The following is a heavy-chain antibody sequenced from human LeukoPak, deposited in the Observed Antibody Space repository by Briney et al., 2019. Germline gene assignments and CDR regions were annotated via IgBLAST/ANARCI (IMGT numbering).Heavy chain of an antibody. CDR3: AKNKKYSSGLGYYYMDV. CDR2: ISGSGGST. D-gene: IGHD6-19*01. CDR1: GFTFSSYG. Sequence: GGSLRLSCAASGFTFSSYGMSWVRQAPGKGLEWVSAISGSGGSTYYADSVKGRFTISRDNSKNTLYLQMNSLRAEDTAVYYCAKNKKYSSGLGYYYMDVWGKGTTVTISS. J-gene: IGHJ6*03. V-gene: IGHV3-23*01.